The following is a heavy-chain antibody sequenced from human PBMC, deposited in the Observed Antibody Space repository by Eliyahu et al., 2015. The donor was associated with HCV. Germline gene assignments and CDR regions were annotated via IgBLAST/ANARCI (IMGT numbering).Heavy chain of an antibody. CDR1: GFTFRNYW. V-gene: IGHV3-74*01. Sequence: EVQLVESGGGLVQPGGSLRLSCAASGFTFRNYWMYWVRQAPGMGLVWVSRISYDGGIISYADSVKGRFTVSRDNAKNTLDLQMNNLRADDTAVYFCTRGSDSWGQGTLVIVSS. J-gene: IGHJ4*02. CDR3: TRGSDS. CDR2: ISYDGGII.